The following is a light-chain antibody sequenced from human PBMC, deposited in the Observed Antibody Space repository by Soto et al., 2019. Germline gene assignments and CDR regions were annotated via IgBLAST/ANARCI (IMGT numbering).Light chain of an antibody. J-gene: IGKJ1*01. CDR2: GAS. V-gene: IGKV3-20*01. Sequence: EIVLTQSPGTLSLSPGERATLSCRASQSVSSSYLAWYQQKPGQAPRLLIYGASRRATGIPDRFSGSGSGTDFTLTISRLEPEDFAVYYGQQYGSSPRTFGQGTKVEIK. CDR3: QQYGSSPRT. CDR1: QSVSSSY.